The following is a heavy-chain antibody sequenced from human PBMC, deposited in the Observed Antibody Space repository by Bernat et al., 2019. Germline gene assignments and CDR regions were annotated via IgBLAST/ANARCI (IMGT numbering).Heavy chain of an antibody. CDR1: GFTFSSYA. V-gene: IGHV3-7*03. CDR3: ARDPGVAGPWYFDL. CDR2: IKQDGSEK. Sequence: EVQLLESGGGLVQPGGSLRLSCAASGFTFSSYAMSWVRQAPGKGLEWVANIKQDGSEKYYVDSVKGRFTISRDNAKNSLYLQMNSLRAEDTAVYYCARDPGVAGPWYFDLWGRGTLVTVSS. J-gene: IGHJ2*01. D-gene: IGHD6-13*01.